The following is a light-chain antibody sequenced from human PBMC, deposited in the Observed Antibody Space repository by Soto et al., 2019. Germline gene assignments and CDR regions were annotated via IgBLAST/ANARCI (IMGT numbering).Light chain of an antibody. CDR1: QGITNF. V-gene: IGKV1-27*01. J-gene: IGKJ5*01. CDR3: QKYNSAPS. Sequence: DIQMTQSPSSLSASVGDRVTITCRASQGITNFLAWYQQKPGKVPKLLIYEASTLQSGVPSRFSGSGSGTDFTLTISSLQPQDVATYYCQKYNSAPSFGGGTRLEIK. CDR2: EAS.